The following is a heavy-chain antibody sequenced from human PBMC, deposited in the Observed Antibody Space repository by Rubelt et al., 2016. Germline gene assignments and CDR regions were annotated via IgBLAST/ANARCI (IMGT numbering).Heavy chain of an antibody. Sequence: QVQLQESGPGLVKPSETLSLTCTVSGGSISSYYWSWIRQPPGKGLEWIGYIYYSGRTNYNPSLKSRVTSSVGTSKTRFSLKLSSVTAAETAVYYCAGGITIFGVASGYFDYWGQGTLVTVSS. CDR3: AGGITIFGVASGYFDY. CDR2: IYYSGRT. D-gene: IGHD3-3*01. V-gene: IGHV4-59*01. CDR1: GGSISSYY. J-gene: IGHJ4*02.